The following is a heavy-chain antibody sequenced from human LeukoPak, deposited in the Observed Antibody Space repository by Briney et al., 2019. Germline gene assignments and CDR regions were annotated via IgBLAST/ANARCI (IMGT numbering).Heavy chain of an antibody. D-gene: IGHD3-10*01. CDR2: INHSGST. V-gene: IGHV4-34*01. CDR3: ARASGGEYGSGSYYKTFGY. CDR1: GGSLSGSY. J-gene: IGHJ4*02. Sequence: SETLSLTCAVYGGSLSGSYWSWIRQPPGKGLEWIGEINHSGSTNYNPPLTRRATIPVDTSKEQFSLKLCSVTAADTAVYYCARASGGEYGSGSYYKTFGYWGQGTLVTVSS.